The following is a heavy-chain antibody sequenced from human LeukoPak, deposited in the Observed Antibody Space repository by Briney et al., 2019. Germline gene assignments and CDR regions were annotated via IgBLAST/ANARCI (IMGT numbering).Heavy chain of an antibody. D-gene: IGHD3-3*01. V-gene: IGHV3-74*01. CDR2: INSDGSST. Sequence: GGSLRLSCAASEFTFSNYWMQWVRQAPGKGLVWVSRINSDGSSTSYADSVKGRFTISRDNAKNTLYLQMNSLRVEDTAVYYCARGFTIFGVVNDGFDIWGQGTTVTVSS. CDR3: ARGFTIFGVVNDGFDI. CDR1: EFTFSNYW. J-gene: IGHJ3*02.